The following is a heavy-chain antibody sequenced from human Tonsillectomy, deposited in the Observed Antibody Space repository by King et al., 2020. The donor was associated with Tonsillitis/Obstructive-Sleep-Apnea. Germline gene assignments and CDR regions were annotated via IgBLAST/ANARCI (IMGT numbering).Heavy chain of an antibody. V-gene: IGHV3-7*04. J-gene: IGHJ4*02. Sequence: VQLVESGGGLVQPGGALRLSCAASGFTFRRYGMSWVRQAPGKGLEWVANIYFDGGEKPYVESVKGRFTISTDNAKNSLYLEMNSLRAEDTAVYFCAREYCSGDSCYRIFDCWGQGTLVTVSS. D-gene: IGHD2-15*01. CDR1: GFTFRRYG. CDR2: IYFDGGEK. CDR3: AREYCSGDSCYRIFDC.